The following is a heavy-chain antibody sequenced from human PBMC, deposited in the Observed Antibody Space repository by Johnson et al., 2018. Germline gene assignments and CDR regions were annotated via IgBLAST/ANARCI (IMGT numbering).Heavy chain of an antibody. CDR2: INSDGGDT. CDR3: ARGGWDHAFDI. D-gene: IGHD1-26*01. CDR1: GFTFTDYW. Sequence: VQLQESGGGLVQPGGSLRLSCAASGFTFTDYWIHWVRQAPGKGLVWVSRINSDGGDTIYADSVKGRVIMSRDNAKNTLYLQMNSLRAEDTAVYYCARGGWDHAFDIWGQGTMVTVSS. V-gene: IGHV3-74*01. J-gene: IGHJ3*02.